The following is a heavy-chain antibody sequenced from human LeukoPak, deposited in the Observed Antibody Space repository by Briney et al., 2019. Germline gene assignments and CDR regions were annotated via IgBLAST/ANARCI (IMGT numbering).Heavy chain of an antibody. CDR1: GYSYTNYW. V-gene: IGHV5-51*01. CDR3: ARNKDGYNRPFDY. Sequence: GESLKISCKGSGYSYTNYWIGWVRQMPGKGLEWMGIIYPGDSDTRYSPSFQGQATISADKSISTAYLQWSSLKASDTAMYYCARNKDGYNRPFDYWGQGTLVTVSS. J-gene: IGHJ4*02. CDR2: IYPGDSDT. D-gene: IGHD5-24*01.